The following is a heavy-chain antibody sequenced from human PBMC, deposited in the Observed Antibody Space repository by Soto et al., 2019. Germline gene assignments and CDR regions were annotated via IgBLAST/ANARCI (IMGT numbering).Heavy chain of an antibody. D-gene: IGHD3-22*01. V-gene: IGHV3-48*02. J-gene: IGHJ3*02. CDR1: GFPLSRYS. CDR2: ISSSSSTI. CDR3: GGDSSGYFYPDVFDI. Sequence: GGSLRLSCAASGFPLSRYSMNWVRQAPGKGLEWVSYISSSSSTIYYADSVKGRFTISRDNAKNSLYLQMNSLRDEDTAVYYCGGDSSGYFYPDVFDIWGQGTMVTVSS.